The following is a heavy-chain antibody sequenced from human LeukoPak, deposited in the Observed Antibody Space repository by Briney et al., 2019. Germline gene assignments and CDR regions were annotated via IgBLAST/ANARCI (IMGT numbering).Heavy chain of an antibody. CDR3: ARDLYYFDSSGYYASDL. CDR1: GFTFSDYW. D-gene: IGHD3-22*01. V-gene: IGHV3-7*01. Sequence: GGSLRLSCAASGFTFSDYWMSWVRQAPGKGLEWVANIKQDGSEKHYVDSLRGRFTISRGNAKNSLDLQMNSLRAEDTAVYFCARDLYYFDSSGYYASDLWGQGTLVTVSS. J-gene: IGHJ5*02. CDR2: IKQDGSEK.